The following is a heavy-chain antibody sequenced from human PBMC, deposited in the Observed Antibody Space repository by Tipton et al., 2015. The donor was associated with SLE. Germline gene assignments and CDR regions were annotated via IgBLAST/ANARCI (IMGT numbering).Heavy chain of an antibody. V-gene: IGHV4-34*01. CDR2: INHSGST. D-gene: IGHD7-27*01. CDR1: GGSFSGYY. Sequence: NPSLTCAVYGGSFSGYYWSWIRQPPGKGLEWIGEINHSGSTNYNPSLKSRVTISVDTSKNQFSLKLSSVTAADTAGYYCARPQANWGLVNEALDIWGHGTMGSVSS. CDR3: ARPQANWGLVNEALDI. J-gene: IGHJ3*02.